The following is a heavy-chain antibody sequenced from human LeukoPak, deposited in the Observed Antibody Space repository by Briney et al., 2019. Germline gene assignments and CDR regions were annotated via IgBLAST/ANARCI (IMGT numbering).Heavy chain of an antibody. CDR2: VYPGDSDT. CDR3: ARRRAYGSFGY. V-gene: IGHV5-51*01. D-gene: IGHD6-19*01. CDR1: GYSFTNYW. Sequence: GESLKISCKGSGYSFTNYWIGWVRQMPGKGLEWMGIVYPGDSDTTYSPSFRGQVTISADKSITTAYLQWSSLKASDTAMYYCARRRAYGSFGYWGRGTLVTVSS. J-gene: IGHJ4*02.